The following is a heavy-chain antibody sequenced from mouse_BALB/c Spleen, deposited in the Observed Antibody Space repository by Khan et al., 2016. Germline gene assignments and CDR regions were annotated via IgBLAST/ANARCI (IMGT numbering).Heavy chain of an antibody. J-gene: IGHJ2*01. CDR1: GFNIKDTY. V-gene: IGHV14-3*02. D-gene: IGHD1-1*01. CDR2: IDPSHGIT. CDR3: ASKVVADFGY. Sequence: VQLQQSGAELVKPGASVKLSFTASGFNIKDTYMHWVNQRPEQGLEWIGRIDPSHGITKYDPTFQGMATITADTSSNTAYLQLSSLTSEDTAVCYCASKVVADFGYGGQGTTLTVSS.